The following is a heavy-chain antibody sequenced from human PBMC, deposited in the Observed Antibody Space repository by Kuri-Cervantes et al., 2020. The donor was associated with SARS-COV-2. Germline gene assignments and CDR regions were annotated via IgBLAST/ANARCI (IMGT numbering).Heavy chain of an antibody. CDR3: VNGYYYYMDV. CDR2: IYYSGST. J-gene: IGHJ6*03. V-gene: IGHV4-38-2*01. Sequence: SQTLSLTCAVSGYSISSGYYWSWIRQPPGKGLEWIGSIYYSGSTYYNPSLKSRVTISVDTSKNQFSLKLSSVTAADTAVYYCVNGYYYYMDVWGKGTTVTVSS. CDR1: GYSISSGYY.